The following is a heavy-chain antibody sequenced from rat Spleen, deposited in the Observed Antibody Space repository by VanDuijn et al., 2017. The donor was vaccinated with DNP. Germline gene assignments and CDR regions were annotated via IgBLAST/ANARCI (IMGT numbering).Heavy chain of an antibody. Sequence: EVQLVESGGGLVQPGRSLKLSCAASGFTFSNYYMAWVRQAPKKGLEWVAAISPSGSRTYYLDSVKVRFTISRDNAKSTLYLQMDSLRSEDTATYYCARRVYGGYLDYWGQGVMVTVSS. CDR1: GFTFSNYY. V-gene: IGHV5-25*01. J-gene: IGHJ2*01. CDR2: ISPSGSRT. CDR3: ARRVYGGYLDY. D-gene: IGHD1-11*01.